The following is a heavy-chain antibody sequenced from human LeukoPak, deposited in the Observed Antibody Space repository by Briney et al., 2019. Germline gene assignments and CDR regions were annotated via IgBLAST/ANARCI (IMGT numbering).Heavy chain of an antibody. CDR2: INQDGSEK. CDR1: GFTFSSYW. D-gene: IGHD2-21*02. Sequence: GGSLRLSCAASGFTFSSYWMSWVRQAPGKGLEWVANINQDGSEKYYVDSVKGRFTISRDNAKNSLYLQMNSLRAEDTAVYYCARLYCDCVAHQTCPPPFDFWGQGTLVTVSS. V-gene: IGHV3-7*01. J-gene: IGHJ4*02. CDR3: ARLYCDCVAHQTCPPPFDF.